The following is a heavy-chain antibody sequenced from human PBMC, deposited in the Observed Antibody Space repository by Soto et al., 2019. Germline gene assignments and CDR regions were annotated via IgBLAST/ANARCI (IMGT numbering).Heavy chain of an antibody. Sequence: PSETLSLTCIVSGGSISSYYWIWIRQPPGKGLEWIGNIYYSGSTNYNPSRKSRVTISVDTSKNQFSLKLSSVTAADTAVYYCARVGGYYGDYPNFDYWGQGALVTV. CDR3: ARVGGYYGDYPNFDY. CDR1: GGSISSYY. CDR2: IYYSGST. D-gene: IGHD4-17*01. J-gene: IGHJ4*02. V-gene: IGHV4-59*01.